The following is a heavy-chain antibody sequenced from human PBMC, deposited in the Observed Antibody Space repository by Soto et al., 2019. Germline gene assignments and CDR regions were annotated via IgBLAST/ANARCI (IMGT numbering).Heavy chain of an antibody. Sequence: GGSLRLSCAASGFTFSSYAMSWVRQAPGKGLEWVSAISGSGGSTYYADSVKGRFTISRDNSKNTLYLQMNSLRAEDTAVYYCAKDQRGYSYGRADAFDIWGQGTMVTVSS. D-gene: IGHD5-18*01. CDR3: AKDQRGYSYGRADAFDI. CDR1: GFTFSSYA. V-gene: IGHV3-23*01. CDR2: ISGSGGST. J-gene: IGHJ3*02.